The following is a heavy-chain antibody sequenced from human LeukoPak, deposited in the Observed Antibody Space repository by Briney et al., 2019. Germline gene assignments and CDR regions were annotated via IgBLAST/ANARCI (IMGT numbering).Heavy chain of an antibody. J-gene: IGHJ6*03. CDR1: GFTFSGYW. CDR2: IDNDGHGI. V-gene: IGHV3-74*01. D-gene: IGHD3-3*01. CDR3: AAGGGWDPSFGVVTHIDA. Sequence: GGSLRLSCVTSGFTFSGYWMHWVRQGPEKGLELVSRIDNDGHGITYADSVKGRLTTSRDNVKNTLYLQMNSLRVEDTAVYYCAAGGGWDPSFGVVTHIDAWGKGTTVVVS.